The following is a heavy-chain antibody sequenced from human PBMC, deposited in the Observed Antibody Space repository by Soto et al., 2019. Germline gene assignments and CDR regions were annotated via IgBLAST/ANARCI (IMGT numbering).Heavy chain of an antibody. V-gene: IGHV4-59*01. CDR2: IYDTGST. D-gene: IGHD5-18*01. J-gene: IGHJ4*02. CDR3: ARNHPHSYGIYYFDY. Sequence: PSQTLPLTCTVSGGTISSYNWSWFRQPPGKGLEWIGYIYDTGSTNYNPSLESRVTMSVDTSKNQVSLKLTSVTAADTAVYYCARNHPHSYGIYYFDYWGQGTLVTVS. CDR1: GGTISSYN.